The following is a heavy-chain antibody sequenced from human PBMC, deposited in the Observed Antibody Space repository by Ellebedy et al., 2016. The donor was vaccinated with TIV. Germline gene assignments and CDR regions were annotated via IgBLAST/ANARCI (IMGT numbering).Heavy chain of an antibody. CDR2: INPSGGST. V-gene: IGHV1-46*01. J-gene: IGHJ5*02. D-gene: IGHD2-8*01. CDR1: GYTFTSYY. CDR3: ARDQHCTNGVCHNWFNP. Sequence: ASVKVSXKASGYTFTSYYMHWVRQAPGQGLEWMGIINPSGGSTSYAQKFQGRVTMTRDTSTSTVYMELSSLRSEDTAVYYCARDQHCTNGVCHNWFNPWGQGTLVTVSS.